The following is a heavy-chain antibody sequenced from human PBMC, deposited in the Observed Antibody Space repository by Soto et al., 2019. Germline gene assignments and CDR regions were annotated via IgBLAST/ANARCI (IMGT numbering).Heavy chain of an antibody. Sequence: WGSLRLSCAASGFTFIDYSIIFIRHAPGKWLEWVSYISSSGSTINYADSVKGRFTISRDNAKNSLYLQMNSLRAEDTAVYYCARVRYYFDYWGQGSLVTVSS. CDR3: ARVRYYFDY. CDR2: ISSSGSTI. D-gene: IGHD3-10*01. V-gene: IGHV3-11*01. CDR1: GFTFIDYS. J-gene: IGHJ4*02.